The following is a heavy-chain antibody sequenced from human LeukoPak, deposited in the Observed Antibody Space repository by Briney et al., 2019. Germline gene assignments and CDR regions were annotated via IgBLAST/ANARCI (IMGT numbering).Heavy chain of an antibody. CDR1: GYTFTSYA. J-gene: IGHJ4*02. V-gene: IGHV1-3*01. CDR3: ARDGGSGWYRY. Sequence: ASVKVSCRASGYTFTSYAMHWVRQAPGQRLEWMGWINAGNGNTKYSQKFQGRVTTTRDTSASTAYMELSSLRSEDTAVYYCARDGGSGWYRYWGQGTLVTVSS. CDR2: INAGNGNT. D-gene: IGHD6-19*01.